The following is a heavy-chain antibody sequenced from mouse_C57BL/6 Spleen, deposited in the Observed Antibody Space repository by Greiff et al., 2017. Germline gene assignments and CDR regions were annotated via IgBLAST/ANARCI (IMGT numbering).Heavy chain of an antibody. CDR2: INPNNGGT. D-gene: IGHD2-2*01. J-gene: IGHJ4*01. CDR1: GYTFTDYN. CDR3: ARGGYDSYYARDY. Sequence: EVQLQESGPELVKPGASVKIPCKASGYTFTDYNMDWVKQSHGKSLEWIGDINPNNGGTIYNQKFKGKATLTVDKSSSTAYMELRSLTSEDTAVYYCARGGYDSYYARDYWGQGTSVTVSS. V-gene: IGHV1-18*01.